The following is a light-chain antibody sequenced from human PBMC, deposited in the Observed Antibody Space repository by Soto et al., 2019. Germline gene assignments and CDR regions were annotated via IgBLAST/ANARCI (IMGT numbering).Light chain of an antibody. J-gene: IGLJ1*01. Sequence: QSALTQPRSVSGSLGQSVTISCTGTRSDVSAYQYVSWYQQHPGKAPKLIIYDVTERPSGVPDRFSASKSGSTASLTISGLQAEDEAAYYCCSYAGSYTFVSGTETKVTVL. CDR3: CSYAGSYTFV. V-gene: IGLV2-11*01. CDR1: RSDVSAYQY. CDR2: DVT.